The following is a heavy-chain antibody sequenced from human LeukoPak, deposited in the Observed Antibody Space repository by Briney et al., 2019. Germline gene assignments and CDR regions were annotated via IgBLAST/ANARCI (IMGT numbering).Heavy chain of an antibody. Sequence: PGGSLRLSCAASGFTFSDYYMSWIRQAPGKGLEWVSYISSSSSYTNYADSVKGRFTISRDNAKNSLYLQMNSLRAEDTAVYYCARNIVRATVGGDAFDIWGQGTMVTVSS. CDR1: GFTFSDYY. V-gene: IGHV3-11*03. CDR2: ISSSSSYT. J-gene: IGHJ3*02. D-gene: IGHD1-26*01. CDR3: ARNIVRATVGGDAFDI.